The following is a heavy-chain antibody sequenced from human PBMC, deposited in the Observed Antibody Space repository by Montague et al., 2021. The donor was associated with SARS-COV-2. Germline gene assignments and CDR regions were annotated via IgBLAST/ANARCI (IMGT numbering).Heavy chain of an antibody. CDR1: RGSFSNYY. CDR2: INQGGAP. Sequence: SETLSLTCAVSRGSFSNYYWTWIRQSPGKGLEWIGEINQGGAPNYTPSLKSRVTISLDTSEKQISLKLNSVTVADTAVFFCARGRPVQGSFRHFDSISSGALDIWARGSLVIVSS. J-gene: IGHJ3*02. CDR3: ARGRPVQGSFRHFDSISSGALDI. D-gene: IGHD3-9*01. V-gene: IGHV4-34*01.